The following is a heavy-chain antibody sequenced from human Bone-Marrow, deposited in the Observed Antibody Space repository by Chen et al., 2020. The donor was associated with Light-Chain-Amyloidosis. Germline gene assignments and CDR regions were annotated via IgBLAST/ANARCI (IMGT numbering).Heavy chain of an antibody. CDR1: GYTFTGYY. CDR2: INPNSGGT. CDR3: ARGEVTTSFYYYGMDV. Sequence: QVQLVQSGAEVKKPGASVKVSCKASGYTFTGYYLHWVRQAPGQGSEWMGWINPNSGGTNYAQKFQGWVTMTRDTSISTAYMELSRLRSDDTAVYYCARGEVTTSFYYYGMDVWGQGTTVTVSS. V-gene: IGHV1-2*04. D-gene: IGHD4-17*01. J-gene: IGHJ6*02.